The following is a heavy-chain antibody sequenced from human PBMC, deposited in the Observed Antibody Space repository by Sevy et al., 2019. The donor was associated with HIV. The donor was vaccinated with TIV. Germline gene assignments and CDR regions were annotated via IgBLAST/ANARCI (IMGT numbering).Heavy chain of an antibody. CDR2: ISGTGGTI. CDR3: ARGGGHWLASFFDY. V-gene: IGHV3-11*01. D-gene: IGHD6-19*01. CDR1: EFSFGDYY. J-gene: IGHJ4*02. Sequence: GGSLRLSCAASEFSFGDYYMSWIRQAPGKGLEWISYISGTGGTIYYADSVKGRFSISRDNAKKSLILQMNSRRLDDTAVYYCARGGGHWLASFFDYWGQGTLVTVSS.